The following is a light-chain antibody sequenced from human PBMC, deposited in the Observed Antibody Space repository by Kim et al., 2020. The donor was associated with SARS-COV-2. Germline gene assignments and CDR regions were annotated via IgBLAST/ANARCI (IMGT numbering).Light chain of an antibody. CDR2: TAS. V-gene: IGKV1-5*03. J-gene: IGKJ2*02. CDR3: QQYNSDSPST. CDR1: QTIHVW. Sequence: ASVGGAVSITCRVSQTIHVWLAWYQQKPGRAPNLLSYTASYLAEGVPSRFSGSGSGTEFTLTISGLQREDFATYYCQQYNSDSPSTFGQGTKLEI.